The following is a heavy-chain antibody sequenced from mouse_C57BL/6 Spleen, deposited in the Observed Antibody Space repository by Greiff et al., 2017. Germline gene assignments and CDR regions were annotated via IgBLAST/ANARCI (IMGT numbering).Heavy chain of an antibody. D-gene: IGHD2-4*01. CDR2: IDPENGDT. CDR1: GFNIKDDY. Sequence: EVMLVESGAELVRPGASVELSCTASGFNIKDDYMHWVKQRPEQGLEWIGWIDPENGDTEYASKFQGKATITADTSSNTAYLQLSSLTSEDTAVYYCTTVLYDYDVGFDYWGQGTTHSLL. CDR3: TTVLYDYDVGFDY. V-gene: IGHV14-4*01. J-gene: IGHJ2*01.